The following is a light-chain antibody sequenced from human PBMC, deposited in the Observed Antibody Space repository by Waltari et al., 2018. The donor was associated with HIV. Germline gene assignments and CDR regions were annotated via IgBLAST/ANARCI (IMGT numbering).Light chain of an antibody. Sequence: QSVLTQPPSASGTHGQRVTISCSGSRSNIGSNTINWYQQLPGTAPKLLIYSNNQRPSGVPDRFSGSKSGTSASLAISGLQSEDEADYYCAAWDDSLNGQVFGGGTKLTVL. CDR2: SNN. V-gene: IGLV1-44*01. J-gene: IGLJ3*02. CDR3: AAWDDSLNGQV. CDR1: RSNIGSNT.